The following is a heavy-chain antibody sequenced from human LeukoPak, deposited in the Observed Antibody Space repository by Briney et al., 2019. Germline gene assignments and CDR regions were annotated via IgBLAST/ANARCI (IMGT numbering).Heavy chain of an antibody. J-gene: IGHJ4*01. V-gene: IGHV3-7*01. CDR3: VREGFYFFDF. CDR1: GFTFANNF. Sequence: GGSLRLSCAASGFTFANNFMSWVRQVPGKGLEWVANIKQDGSETTYADSVRGRFTIFRDNAKDSVYLQMNSLRAEDSATYYCVREGFYFFDFWGQGTLVTVSS. CDR2: IKQDGSET.